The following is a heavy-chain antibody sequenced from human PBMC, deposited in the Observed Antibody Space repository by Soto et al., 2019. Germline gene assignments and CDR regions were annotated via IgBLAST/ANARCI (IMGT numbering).Heavy chain of an antibody. Sequence: EVQLLESGGGLVQPGGSLRLSCAASGFTFSSYAMSWVRQAPGKGLEWVSTISDTSGRTNYADSVKGRFTISRDNSKNTLSLQMNSLRAEDTAIYYCAKDRRTGNCDSWGQGTLVTVSA. CDR2: ISDTSGRT. D-gene: IGHD3-9*01. V-gene: IGHV3-23*01. CDR3: AKDRRTGNCDS. J-gene: IGHJ4*02. CDR1: GFTFSSYA.